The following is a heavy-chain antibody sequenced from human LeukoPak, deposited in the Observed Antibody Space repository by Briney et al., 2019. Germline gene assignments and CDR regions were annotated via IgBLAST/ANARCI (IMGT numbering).Heavy chain of an antibody. CDR3: VRTSAAALFDY. Sequence: ASVKVSCKASGYTFTGYYIHWVRQVPGQGLEWMGWINPKSGGTNYAQKFQGRVTMTRDTSITTADMELSRLTSDDTAVYYCVRTSAAALFDYWGQGTLVTVSS. D-gene: IGHD6-13*01. CDR2: INPKSGGT. J-gene: IGHJ4*02. CDR1: GYTFTGYY. V-gene: IGHV1-2*02.